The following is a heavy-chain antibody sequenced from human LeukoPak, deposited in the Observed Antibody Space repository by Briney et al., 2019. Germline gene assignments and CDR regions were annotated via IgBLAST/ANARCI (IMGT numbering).Heavy chain of an antibody. D-gene: IGHD2-15*01. CDR3: AKDLLVVVAATPYGMDV. J-gene: IGHJ6*02. Sequence: PGGSLRLSCAASGFTFTTYAMSWVRQAPGKGLEWVSSISGSGGSTYYADSVKGRFTISRDNSKNTLYLQMNSLRAEDTAVYYCAKDLLVVVAATPYGMDVWGQGTTVTVSS. V-gene: IGHV3-23*01. CDR2: ISGSGGST. CDR1: GFTFTTYA.